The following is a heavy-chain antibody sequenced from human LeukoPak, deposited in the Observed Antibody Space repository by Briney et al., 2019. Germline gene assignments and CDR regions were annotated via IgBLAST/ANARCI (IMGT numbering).Heavy chain of an antibody. Sequence: QPGGSLRLSCTASGFTFGDYAMSWVRQAPGKGLEWVGFIRSKAYGGTTEYAASVKGRFTISRDDSKSIAYLQMNSLKTEDTAVYYCTRVGGRPDYFDYWGQGTLVTVSS. D-gene: IGHD2-15*01. CDR1: GFTFGDYA. CDR2: IRSKAYGGTT. CDR3: TRVGGRPDYFDY. V-gene: IGHV3-49*04. J-gene: IGHJ4*02.